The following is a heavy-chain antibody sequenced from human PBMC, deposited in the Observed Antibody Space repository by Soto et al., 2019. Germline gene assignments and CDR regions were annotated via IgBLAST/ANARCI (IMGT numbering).Heavy chain of an antibody. CDR1: GFSLSTSGVG. V-gene: IGHV2-5*02. Sequence: QITLKESGPTLVKPTQTLTLTCTFSGFSLSTSGVGVGWIRQPPGKALEWLALIYWDDDKRYSPSLKSRLTITKDTSKNPVVLTMTNMDPVDTATYYCAHAGYSYAPNHDFDYWGQGTLVTVSS. D-gene: IGHD5-18*01. CDR3: AHAGYSYAPNHDFDY. J-gene: IGHJ4*02. CDR2: IYWDDDK.